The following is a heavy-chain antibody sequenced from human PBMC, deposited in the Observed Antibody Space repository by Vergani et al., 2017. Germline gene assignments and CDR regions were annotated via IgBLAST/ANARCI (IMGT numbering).Heavy chain of an antibody. CDR3: ASLWSGYYNSLFDY. D-gene: IGHD3-3*01. V-gene: IGHV4-34*01. CDR1: GGSFSGHY. J-gene: IGHJ4*02. Sequence: QVQLQQWGAGLLKPSETLSLTCAVYGGSFSGHYWSWIRQPPGKGLEWIGEINHSGRTNYNPSLKSRVTISVDPSKNQFSLKLSSVTAADTAVYYCASLWSGYYNSLFDYWGQGTLVTVSS. CDR2: INHSGRT.